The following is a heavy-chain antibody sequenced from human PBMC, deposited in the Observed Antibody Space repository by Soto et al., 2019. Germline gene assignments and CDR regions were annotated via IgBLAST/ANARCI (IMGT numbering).Heavy chain of an antibody. V-gene: IGHV4-4*02. Sequence: SETLSLTCAVSGGSISSSNWWSWVRQPPGKGLEWIGEIYHSGSTNYNPSLKSRVTISVDKSKNQFSLKLSSVTAADTAVYYCARDLGRITMVRGVISWFDPWGRGTLVTVS. CDR1: GGSISSSNW. J-gene: IGHJ5*02. CDR2: IYHSGST. D-gene: IGHD3-10*01. CDR3: ARDLGRITMVRGVISWFDP.